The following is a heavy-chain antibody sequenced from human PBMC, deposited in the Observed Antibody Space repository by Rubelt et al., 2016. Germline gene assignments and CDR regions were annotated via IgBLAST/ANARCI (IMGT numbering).Heavy chain of an antibody. V-gene: IGHV3-66*04. CDR2: IYSGTSN. Sequence: ELQLVESGGGLVQPGGSLRLSCAASGFSVSNNYMSWVRQAPGKGLEWVSLIYSGTSNYYADSVKGRYTISRDNAKNKRYLEMNSVRGEDTDVYYCARPTGGGGGYWGQGTLVTVSS. D-gene: IGHD1-14*01. J-gene: IGHJ4*02. CDR1: GFSVSNNY. CDR3: ARPTGGGGGY.